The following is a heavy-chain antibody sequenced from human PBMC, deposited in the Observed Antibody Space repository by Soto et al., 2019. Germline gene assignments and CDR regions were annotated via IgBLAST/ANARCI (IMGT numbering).Heavy chain of an antibody. D-gene: IGHD2-2*01. V-gene: IGHV4-31*03. CDR3: ARALYSTRSRRGFDP. Sequence: QVQLQESGPGLVKPSQTLFLTCTVSGGSFSSGGYYWSWIRQHPGKGLEWIGYIYDSGDTYHNPSLESRVTISLDTSKNHFSLGLSSVTATDTAVYYCARALYSTRSRRGFDPWGQGTLVTVSS. CDR2: IYDSGDT. J-gene: IGHJ5*02. CDR1: GGSFSSGGYY.